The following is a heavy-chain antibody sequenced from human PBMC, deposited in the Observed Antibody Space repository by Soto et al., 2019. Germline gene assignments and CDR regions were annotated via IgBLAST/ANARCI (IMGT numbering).Heavy chain of an antibody. CDR1: GGSINTNGYW. Sequence: PSETLSLTCTVSGGSINTNGYWWAWIRQPPGKGLEWIGSIYYSGTTSYNPSLKSRVIISSDMSKNQFSLKLSSVTAADTAVYFCARISRSPNSGYFDYWGQGALVTVSS. CDR3: ARISRSPNSGYFDY. CDR2: IYYSGTT. J-gene: IGHJ4*02. D-gene: IGHD1-26*01. V-gene: IGHV4-39*07.